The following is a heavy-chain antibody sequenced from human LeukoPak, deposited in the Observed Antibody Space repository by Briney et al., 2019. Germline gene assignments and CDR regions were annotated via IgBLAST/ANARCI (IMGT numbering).Heavy chain of an antibody. CDR2: IYSGNST. J-gene: IGHJ4*02. V-gene: IGHV3-66*01. Sequence: GGSLRLSCAASGFTVSSNYMSWVRQAPGKGLEWVSVIYSGNSTYYADSVKGRFTISRDNFKNTVYLLMNSLRADDTAVYYCATIAARRFDSWGQGTLVTVSS. D-gene: IGHD6-6*01. CDR3: ATIAARRFDS. CDR1: GFTVSSNY.